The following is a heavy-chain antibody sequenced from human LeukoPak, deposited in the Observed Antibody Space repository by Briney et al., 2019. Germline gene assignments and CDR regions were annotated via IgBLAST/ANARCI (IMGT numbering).Heavy chain of an antibody. D-gene: IGHD3-3*01. J-gene: IGHJ6*03. CDR1: GYTFTSYD. V-gene: IGHV1-8*03. CDR2: MNPNSGDT. CDR3: ARGRRGITIFGVVYYYMDV. Sequence: ASVKVSYKASGYTFTSYDINWVRQATGQGLEWMGWMNPNSGDTGYAQKFQGRVTITRNTSISTAYMELSSLRSEDTAVYYCARGRRGITIFGVVYYYMDVWGKGTTVTVSS.